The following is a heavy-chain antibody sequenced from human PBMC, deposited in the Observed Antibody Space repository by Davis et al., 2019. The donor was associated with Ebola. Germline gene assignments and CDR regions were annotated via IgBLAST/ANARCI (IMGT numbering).Heavy chain of an antibody. D-gene: IGHD2-2*02. CDR3: ARDVCGSTSCYTSYYYYMDV. V-gene: IGHV1-18*04. J-gene: IGHJ6*03. CDR1: GYTFTSYG. Sequence: ASVKVSCKASGYTFTSYGINWVRQAPGQGLEWMGWISAYNGNTNYAQKLQGRVTMTTDTSTSTAYMELRSLRSEDTAVYYCARDVCGSTSCYTSYYYYMDVWGKGTTVTVSS. CDR2: ISAYNGNT.